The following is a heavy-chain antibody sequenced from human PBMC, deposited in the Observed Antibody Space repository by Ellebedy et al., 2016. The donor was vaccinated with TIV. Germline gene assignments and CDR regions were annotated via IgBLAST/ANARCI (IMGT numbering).Heavy chain of an antibody. V-gene: IGHV2-70*04. CDR3: TRISGGNYAFDY. Sequence: SGPTLVKPTPTLTLTCTFSGFSLSTTAMRVSWIRQPPGRALEWLARIDWDDDKFYNTSLKTRLTISKDTSKNQVVLTMTNMEPADTGTYYCTRISGGNYAFDYWGQGTLVTVSS. D-gene: IGHD1-7*01. CDR2: IDWDDDK. J-gene: IGHJ4*02. CDR1: GFSLSTTAMR.